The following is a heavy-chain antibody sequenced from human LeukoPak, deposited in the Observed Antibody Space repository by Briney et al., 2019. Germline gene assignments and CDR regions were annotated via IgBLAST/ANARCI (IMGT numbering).Heavy chain of an antibody. CDR2: ISGSGGST. CDR3: AKDGLITFGGVIVFNWFDP. D-gene: IGHD3-16*02. Sequence: GSPRVSCAASGFTFSSYAMSWVRQAPGKGLEWVSAISGSGGSTYYADSVKGRFTISRDNSKNTLYLQMNSLRAEDTAVYYCAKDGLITFGGVIVFNWFDPWGQGTLVTVSS. CDR1: GFTFSSYA. J-gene: IGHJ5*02. V-gene: IGHV3-23*01.